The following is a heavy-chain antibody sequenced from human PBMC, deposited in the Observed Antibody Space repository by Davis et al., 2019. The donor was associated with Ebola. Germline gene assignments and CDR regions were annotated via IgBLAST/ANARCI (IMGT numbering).Heavy chain of an antibody. J-gene: IGHJ5*02. CDR3: ARAEQP. CDR2: INPHNGNT. CDR1: GYTFTSYA. Sequence: ASVKVSCKASGYTFTSYAMNWVRQAPGQGLEWMGWINPHNGNTNYAQKLQGRVTMTTDTSTSTAYMELRSLRSDDTAVDYCARAEQPWGQGTLVTVSS. V-gene: IGHV1-18*01. D-gene: IGHD1/OR15-1a*01.